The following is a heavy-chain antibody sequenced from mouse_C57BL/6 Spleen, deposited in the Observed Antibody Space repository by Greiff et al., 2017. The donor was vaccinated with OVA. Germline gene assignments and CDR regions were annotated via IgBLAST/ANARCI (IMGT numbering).Heavy chain of an antibody. Sequence: QVQLKQSGAELVRPGASVKLSCKASGYTFTDYYINWVKQRPGQGLEWIARIYPGSGNTYYNEKFKGKATLTAEKSSSTAYMQLSSLTSEDSAVYFCATVRITTVVAHFDVWGTGTTVTVSS. CDR2: IYPGSGNT. CDR1: GYTFTDYY. D-gene: IGHD1-1*01. V-gene: IGHV1-76*01. CDR3: ATVRITTVVAHFDV. J-gene: IGHJ1*03.